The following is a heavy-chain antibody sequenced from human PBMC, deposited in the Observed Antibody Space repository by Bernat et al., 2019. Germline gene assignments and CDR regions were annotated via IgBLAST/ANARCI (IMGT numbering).Heavy chain of an antibody. CDR1: GFTFSTYW. V-gene: IGHV3-74*01. Sequence: EVQLVESGGDLVQPGGSLRLSCAVSGFTFSTYWMHWVRQAPGKGLVWVSRVNGDGSSAAYAASVKGRFTISRDNAKNSLYLQMNSLRAEDTAVYYCARALDTAMVREPYMDVWGKGTTVTVSS. CDR2: VNGDGSSA. CDR3: ARALDTAMVREPYMDV. J-gene: IGHJ6*03. D-gene: IGHD5-18*01.